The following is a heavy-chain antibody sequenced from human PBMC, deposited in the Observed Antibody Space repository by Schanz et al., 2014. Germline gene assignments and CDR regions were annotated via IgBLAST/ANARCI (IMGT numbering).Heavy chain of an antibody. Sequence: EVQLVESGGGLVQPGGSLRLSCAASGFTFSSYSMNWVRQAPGKGLEWVSYISSSSSYIYYADSVKGRFTISRDNAKNSLYLQMNSLRAEDAAVYYCARVELSVYYYAMDVWGQGTTVTVSS. CDR2: ISSSSSYI. J-gene: IGHJ6*02. CDR3: ARVELSVYYYAMDV. V-gene: IGHV3-21*05. CDR1: GFTFSSYS. D-gene: IGHD2-15*01.